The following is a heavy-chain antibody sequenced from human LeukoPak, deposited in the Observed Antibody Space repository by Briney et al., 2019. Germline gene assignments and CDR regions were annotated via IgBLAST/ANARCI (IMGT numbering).Heavy chain of an antibody. CDR2: INPNSGGT. V-gene: IGHV1-2*02. CDR1: GYTFTGYY. CDR3: ARFSDYGDCFDY. Sequence: ASVKVSCKASGYTFTGYYMHWVRQAPGQGLEWMGWINPNSGGTNYAQKFQGRVTMTRDTSISTAYMELSRLRSDDTAVYYCARFSDYGDCFDYWGQGTLVTVSP. D-gene: IGHD4-17*01. J-gene: IGHJ4*02.